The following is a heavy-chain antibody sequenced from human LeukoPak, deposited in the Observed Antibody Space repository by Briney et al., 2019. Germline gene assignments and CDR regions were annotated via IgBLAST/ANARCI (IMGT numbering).Heavy chain of an antibody. J-gene: IGHJ4*02. CDR2: IYPSGDS. V-gene: IGHV4-61*02. D-gene: IGHD3-22*01. CDR1: GGSISSGSFY. Sequence: SQTLSLTCTVSGGSISSGSFYWSWIRQTAGKGLEWLGSIYPSGDSQYSPSFRSRATISLDTRNQFSLKLSSVTAADTAVYFCARGYDRNGYQSRGFDYWGQGALVNVSS. CDR3: ARGYDRNGYQSRGFDY.